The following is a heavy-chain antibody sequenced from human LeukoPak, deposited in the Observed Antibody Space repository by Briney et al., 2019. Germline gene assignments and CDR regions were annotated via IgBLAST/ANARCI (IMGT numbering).Heavy chain of an antibody. D-gene: IGHD3-22*01. CDR3: ASSTYYYDSSGFPS. J-gene: IGHJ5*02. V-gene: IGHV4-4*07. CDR1: GGSISSYY. Sequence: SETLSLTCTVSGGSISSYYWSWIRQPAGKGLEWIGRVYTSGSTNYNPSLKSRVTMSVDTSKNQFSLKLSSVTAADTAVYYCASSTYYYDSSGFPSWGQGTRVTVSS. CDR2: VYTSGST.